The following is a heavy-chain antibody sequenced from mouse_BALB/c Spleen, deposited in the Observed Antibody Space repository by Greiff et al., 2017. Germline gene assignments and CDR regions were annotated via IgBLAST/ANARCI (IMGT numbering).Heavy chain of an antibody. J-gene: IGHJ4*01. CDR2: ISSGSSTI. Sequence: EVQLVESGGGLVQPGGSRKLSCAASGFTFSSFGMHWVRQAPEKGLEWVAYISSGSSTIYYADTVKGRFTISRDNPKNTLFLQMTSLRSEDTAMYYCARSSYYGSSTVYAMDYWGQGTSVTVSS. CDR1: GFTFSSFG. D-gene: IGHD1-1*01. V-gene: IGHV5-17*02. CDR3: ARSSYYGSSTVYAMDY.